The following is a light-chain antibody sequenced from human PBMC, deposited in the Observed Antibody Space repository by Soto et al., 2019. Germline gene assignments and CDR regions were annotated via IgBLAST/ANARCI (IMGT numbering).Light chain of an antibody. V-gene: IGLV2-14*01. CDR3: SSYISSSTLYV. J-gene: IGLJ1*01. Sequence: ALTPPASVSGSPGQSIPISCTGTSSDVGGYNYVSWYQQHPGKAPKLMIYDVSNRPSGVSNRFSGSKSGNTASLTISGLQAEDEADYYCSSYISSSTLYVFGTGTKVTVL. CDR1: SSDVGGYNY. CDR2: DVS.